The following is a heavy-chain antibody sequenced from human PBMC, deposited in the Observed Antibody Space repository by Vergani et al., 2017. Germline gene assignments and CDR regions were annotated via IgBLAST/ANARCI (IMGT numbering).Heavy chain of an antibody. D-gene: IGHD5-24*01. CDR1: GFIFTDYY. Sequence: QVQLVQSGAELKKPGASVRVSCKASGFIFTDYYIHWMRQAPGQGLVWMGRIIPILGIANYAQKFQGRVTITADKSTSTAYMELNSLRSEDTAVYYCATRWDRVSGFDPWGQGTLVTVSS. CDR3: ATRWDRVSGFDP. J-gene: IGHJ5*02. CDR2: IIPILGIA. V-gene: IGHV1-69*02.